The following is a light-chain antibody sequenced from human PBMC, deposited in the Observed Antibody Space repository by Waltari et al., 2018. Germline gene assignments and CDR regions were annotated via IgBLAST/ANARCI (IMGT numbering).Light chain of an antibody. CDR1: SSDLGGYSF. V-gene: IGLV2-14*01. Sequence: QSALTQPASVSGSPGQSITISGTRSSSDLGGYSFVSWYQQHPGKAPKLMIYDVSHRPAGASTRFYGSKPGDTASMIISGLQHEEDDDHYCSSHTSIMPPFHFGTGTTVTVL. CDR3: SSHTSIMPPFH. CDR2: DVS. J-gene: IGLJ1*01.